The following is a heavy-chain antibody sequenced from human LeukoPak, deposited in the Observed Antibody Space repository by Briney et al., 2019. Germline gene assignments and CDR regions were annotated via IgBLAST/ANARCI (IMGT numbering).Heavy chain of an antibody. V-gene: IGHV1-18*01. J-gene: IGHJ4*02. CDR1: GYTFTSYG. Sequence: ASVKVSCKASGYTFTSYGISWVRQAPGQGLEGMGWISAYNGNTIYAQKLQGRVTMTTDTSTSTAYMELRSLRSDDTAVYYCARSGPAVVSLYYFDYWGQGTLVTVSS. D-gene: IGHD4-23*01. CDR3: ARSGPAVVSLYYFDY. CDR2: ISAYNGNT.